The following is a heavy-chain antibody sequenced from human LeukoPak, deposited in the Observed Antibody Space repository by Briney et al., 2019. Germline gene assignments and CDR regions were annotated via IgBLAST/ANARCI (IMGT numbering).Heavy chain of an antibody. J-gene: IGHJ4*02. V-gene: IGHV4-34*01. CDR3: ARACSGGSCQFDY. CDR1: GGSFSGYY. D-gene: IGHD2-15*01. Sequence: PSETLSLTCAVYGGSFSGYYWSWIRQPPGKGLEWIGEINHSGSTNYNPSLKSRVTISVDTSKNQFSLKLSSVTAADTAVYYCARACSGGSCQFDYWGQGTLVTVSS. CDR2: INHSGST.